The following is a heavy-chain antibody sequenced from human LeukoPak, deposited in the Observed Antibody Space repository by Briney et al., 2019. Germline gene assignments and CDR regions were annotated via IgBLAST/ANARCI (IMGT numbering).Heavy chain of an antibody. Sequence: PGGSLRLSCAASGFTFSSYAMSWVRQAPGKGLEWVSAISGSGGSTYYADSVKGRFTISRDNSKNTLYLQMNRLRAEDTAVYYCAPSSGYYYDTRGFDPWGQGGLVNGS. J-gene: IGHJ5*02. V-gene: IGHV3-23*01. CDR3: APSSGYYYDTRGFDP. D-gene: IGHD3-22*01. CDR2: ISGSGGST. CDR1: GFTFSSYA.